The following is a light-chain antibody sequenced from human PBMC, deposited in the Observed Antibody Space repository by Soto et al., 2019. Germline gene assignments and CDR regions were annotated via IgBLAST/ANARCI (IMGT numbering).Light chain of an antibody. V-gene: IGLV2-14*01. CDR1: SSDVGGYNY. CDR2: DVS. CDR3: SSYTSTSSGV. Sequence: QSALTQSASVSGSPGQSITISCTGTSSDVGGYNYVSWYQQHPGKAPKLIIYDVSNRPLGVSTRFSGSKSGNTASLTISGLQAEDEADYSCSSYTSTSSGVFGGGTKVTVL. J-gene: IGLJ3*02.